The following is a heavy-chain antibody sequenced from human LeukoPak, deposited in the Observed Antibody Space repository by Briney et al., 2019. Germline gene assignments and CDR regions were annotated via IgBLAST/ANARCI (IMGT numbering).Heavy chain of an antibody. J-gene: IGHJ4*02. Sequence: QTGGSLRLSCAASGFTFSSYAMSWVRQAPGKGLEWVSAISGSGGSTYYADSVKGRFTISRDNSKNTLYLQMNSLRAEDTAVYYCVIGIAAAGTFPYWGQGTLVTGSS. CDR3: VIGIAAAGTFPY. CDR2: ISGSGGST. V-gene: IGHV3-23*01. D-gene: IGHD6-13*01. CDR1: GFTFSSYA.